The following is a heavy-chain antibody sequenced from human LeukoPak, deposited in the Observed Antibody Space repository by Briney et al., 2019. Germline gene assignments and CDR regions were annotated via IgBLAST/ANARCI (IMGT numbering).Heavy chain of an antibody. D-gene: IGHD3-22*01. CDR2: INPNSGGT. V-gene: IGHV1-2*02. CDR1: GYTFTGYY. CDR3: ARDGGDSSGYYNYYYMNV. Sequence: ASVKVSCKASGYTFTGYYMHWVRQAPGQGLEWMGWINPNSGGTNYAQKFQGRVTMTRDTSISTAYMELSRLRSDDTAAYYCARDGGDSSGYYNYYYMNVWGKGTTVTVSS. J-gene: IGHJ6*03.